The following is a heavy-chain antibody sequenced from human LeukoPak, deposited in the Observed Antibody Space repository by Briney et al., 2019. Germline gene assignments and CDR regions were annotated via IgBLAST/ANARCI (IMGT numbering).Heavy chain of an antibody. CDR3: AKGGQEFDS. Sequence: EASVKVSCKASGYSFSTYYIHWVRQAPGQGLEWMGIINPTGGSTTYAQKFQGGVTMTRDTSTSTVYMELSSLRSEDTAVYYCAKGGQEFDSWGQGTLVTVSA. CDR1: GYSFSTYY. J-gene: IGHJ5*01. V-gene: IGHV1-46*01. CDR2: INPTGGST.